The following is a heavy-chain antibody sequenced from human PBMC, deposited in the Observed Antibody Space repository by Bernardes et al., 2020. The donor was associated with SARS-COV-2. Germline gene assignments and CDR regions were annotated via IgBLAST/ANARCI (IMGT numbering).Heavy chain of an antibody. D-gene: IGHD3-10*01. CDR3: IKMVRGKHFFDD. Sequence: GESLFLSCAGSGFTFSNDWMRWVRQAPGKGLAWVGHTRSKTNGRTTEYAAPVKGRFTISRDDSKNTLYLQMNSLKSEDTAVYYCIKMVRGKHFFDDRGQGTLVTVSP. V-gene: IGHV3-15*01. CDR2: TRSKTNGRTT. J-gene: IGHJ4*02. CDR1: GFTFSNDW.